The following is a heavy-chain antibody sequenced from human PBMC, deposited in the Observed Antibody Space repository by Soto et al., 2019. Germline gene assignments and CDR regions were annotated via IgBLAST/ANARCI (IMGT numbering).Heavy chain of an antibody. CDR3: ASEDERRVGYYYNMDV. D-gene: IGHD1-1*01. J-gene: IGHJ6*03. CDR1: GGTFSSYT. V-gene: IGHV1-69*02. Sequence: QVQLVQSGAEVKKPGASVKVSCKASGGTFSSYTISWMRQAPGQGLEWMGRIIPILGIANYAQKFQGRGTSNADKSTSTAYMELGSLRSEDTAGYYSASEDERRVGYYYNMDVWRKGTTLTVSS. CDR2: IIPILGIA.